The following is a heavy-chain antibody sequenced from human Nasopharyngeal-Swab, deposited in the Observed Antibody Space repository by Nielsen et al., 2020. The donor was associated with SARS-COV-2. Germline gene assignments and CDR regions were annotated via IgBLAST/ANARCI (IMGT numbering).Heavy chain of an antibody. D-gene: IGHD2-15*01. CDR2: IWYDGSNK. CDR3: ARASKFFLGYCSGGSCYKNWFDP. V-gene: IGHV3-33*01. Sequence: WIRQPPGKGLEWGAVIWYDGSNKYYADSVKGRFTISRDNSKNTLYLQMNSLRAEDTAVYYCARASKFFLGYCSGGSCYKNWFDPWGQGTLVTVSS. J-gene: IGHJ5*02.